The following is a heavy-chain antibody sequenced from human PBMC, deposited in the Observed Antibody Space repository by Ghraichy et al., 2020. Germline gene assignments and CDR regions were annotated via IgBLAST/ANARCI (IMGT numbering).Heavy chain of an antibody. CDR3: ARDLYTIAWYFARARRYFDY. J-gene: IGHJ4*02. CDR2: MNPSGGTT. D-gene: IGHD6-19*01. V-gene: IGHV1-46*01. Sequence: ASVKVSCKAFGYTFTDYYIHWVRQAPGQGLEWMGIMNPSGGTTSYAQKFQGRLTMTRDTSTSTVYIELSSLRSEDTAVYYCARDLYTIAWYFARARRYFDYWGQGTLVTVSS. CDR1: GYTFTDYY.